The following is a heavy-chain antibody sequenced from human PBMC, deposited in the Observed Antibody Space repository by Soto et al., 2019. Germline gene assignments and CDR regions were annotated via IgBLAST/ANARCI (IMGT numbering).Heavy chain of an antibody. CDR1: GFTFSHVW. Sequence: LLVESGGGFVQPGGSLRLSCVASGFTFSHVWMDWVRQAPGKGLEWVGRIKSISDGETTNYAASVAGRFTISRDDSKNTLFLHVNSLKTEDTGLYYCTRRIAVAGTYYFDYWDQGTLVTVSS. CDR3: TRRIAVAGTYYFDY. CDR2: IKSISDGETT. J-gene: IGHJ4*02. D-gene: IGHD6-19*01. V-gene: IGHV3-15*07.